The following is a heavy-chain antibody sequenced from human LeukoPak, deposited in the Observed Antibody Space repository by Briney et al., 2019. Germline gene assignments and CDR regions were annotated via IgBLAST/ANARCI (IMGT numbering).Heavy chain of an antibody. CDR1: GFTFDDYA. J-gene: IGHJ5*02. V-gene: IGHV3-9*01. D-gene: IGHD3-3*01. CDR2: ISWNSGSI. CDR3: AKFDTITNWFDP. Sequence: GGSLRLSCAASGFTFDDYAMHWVRQAPGKGLEWVSGISWNSGSIGYADSVKGRFTISRDNAKNSLYLQMNSLRAEDTAVYYCAKFDTITNWFDPWGQGTLVTVSS.